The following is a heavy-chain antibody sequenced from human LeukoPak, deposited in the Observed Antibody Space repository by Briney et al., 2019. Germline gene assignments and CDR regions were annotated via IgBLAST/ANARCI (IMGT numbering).Heavy chain of an antibody. CDR2: IWYDGSNK. CDR1: GFTFSSYG. Sequence: GGSLRLSCAASGFTFSSYGMHWVRQAPGKGLEWVAVIWYDGSNKYYADSVKGRFTISRDNSKNTLYLQMNSLRAEDTAVYYCARGPTYYDFWSGYYTGNYWDQGTLVTVSS. D-gene: IGHD3-3*01. V-gene: IGHV3-33*01. CDR3: ARGPTYYDFWSGYYTGNY. J-gene: IGHJ4*02.